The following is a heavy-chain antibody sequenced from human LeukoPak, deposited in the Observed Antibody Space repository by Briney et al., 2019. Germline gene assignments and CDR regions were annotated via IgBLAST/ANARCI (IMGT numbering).Heavy chain of an antibody. CDR3: ARIPVAGTIDY. V-gene: IGHV1-8*01. CDR2: MNPNSGNT. Sequence: ASVKVSCKASGYTFTSYDINWVRQATGQGLEWMGWMNPNSGNTGYAQKLQGRVTMTTDTSTSTAYMELRSLRSDDTAVYYCARIPVAGTIDYWGQGTLVTVSS. J-gene: IGHJ4*02. CDR1: GYTFTSYD. D-gene: IGHD6-19*01.